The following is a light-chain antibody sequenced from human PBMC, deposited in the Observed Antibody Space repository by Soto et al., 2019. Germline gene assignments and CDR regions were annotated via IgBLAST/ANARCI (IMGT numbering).Light chain of an antibody. CDR2: GAF. J-gene: IGKJ2*01. V-gene: IGKV3-20*01. CDR3: QVYS. Sequence: EVVLTQSPGTLSLSPGERGTLSCRASESLSSRHLAWYQQKPGQAPRLLILGAFSRATGVPDRFSGSGSGRDFTLTISRLEPEDFAVYYCQVYSFGQGTRLELK. CDR1: ESLSSRH.